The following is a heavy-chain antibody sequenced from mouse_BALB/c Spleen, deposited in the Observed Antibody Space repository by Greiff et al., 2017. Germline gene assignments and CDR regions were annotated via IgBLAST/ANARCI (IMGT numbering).Heavy chain of an antibody. CDR2: ISSGGSYT. CDR1: GFTFSSYT. Sequence: EVKEVESGGGLVKPGGSLKLSCAASGFTFSSYTMSWVRQTPEKRLEWVATISSGGSYTYYPDSVKGRFTISRDNAKNTLYLQMSSLKSEDTAMYYCTRETTGYFDYWGQGTTLTVSS. CDR3: TRETTGYFDY. D-gene: IGHD1-1*01. V-gene: IGHV5-6-4*01. J-gene: IGHJ2*01.